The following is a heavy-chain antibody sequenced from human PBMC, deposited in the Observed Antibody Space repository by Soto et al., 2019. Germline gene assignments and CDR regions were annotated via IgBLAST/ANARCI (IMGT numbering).Heavy chain of an antibody. CDR1: GFTFSTYG. Sequence: GGSLRLSCAASGFTFSTYGMHWVRQAPGKGLEWVAVIWYDESNKYYADSVKGRFSISRDNSKNMMYLQMNSLRAEDTAVYYCARDQDHYFDYWGQGALVTSPQ. J-gene: IGHJ4*02. CDR3: ARDQDHYFDY. V-gene: IGHV3-33*01. CDR2: IWYDESNK.